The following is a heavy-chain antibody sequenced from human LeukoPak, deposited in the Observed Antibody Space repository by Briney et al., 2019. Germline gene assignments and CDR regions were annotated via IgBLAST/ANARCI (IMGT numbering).Heavy chain of an antibody. D-gene: IGHD3-10*01. Sequence: ASVKVSCKASGYTFTSYGISWVRQAPGQGLEWMGWISAYNGNTNYAQKLQGRVTMTTDTSTSTAYMALRSLRSDDTAVYYCARDSGHYYYGMDVWGQGTTVTVSS. V-gene: IGHV1-18*01. CDR2: ISAYNGNT. CDR1: GYTFTSYG. J-gene: IGHJ6*02. CDR3: ARDSGHYYYGMDV.